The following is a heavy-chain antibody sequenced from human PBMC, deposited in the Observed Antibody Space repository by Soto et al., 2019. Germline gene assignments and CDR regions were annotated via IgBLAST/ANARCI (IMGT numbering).Heavy chain of an antibody. CDR2: INPNSGGT. CDR3: ARDLLWSAQKPIDF. Sequence: ASVKVSCKASGYTFSGYNMHWVRQAPGQGLEWMGWINPNSGGTNFARKFQGRVTMTRDTSIGTAYMELTNLTSDDTAVYFCARDLLWSAQKPIDFWGQGTLVTVSS. J-gene: IGHJ4*02. V-gene: IGHV1-2*02. CDR1: GYTFSGYN. D-gene: IGHD2-21*01.